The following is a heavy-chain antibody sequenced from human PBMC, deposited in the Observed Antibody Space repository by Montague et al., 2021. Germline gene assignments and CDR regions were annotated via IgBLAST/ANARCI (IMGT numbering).Heavy chain of an antibody. D-gene: IGHD5/OR15-5a*01. CDR2: IYYTGMA. V-gene: IGHV4-59*11. Sequence: SETLSLTCTVSGASMDRHYWTWVRQPPGEGLQWLAYIYYTGMANYNHSLKGRLTVSMDISKNQFSLTMRSMAAAATAIYYCVRRSVSNYFDYWGQGTLVTVSS. J-gene: IGHJ4*02. CDR3: VRRSVSNYFDY. CDR1: GASMDRHY.